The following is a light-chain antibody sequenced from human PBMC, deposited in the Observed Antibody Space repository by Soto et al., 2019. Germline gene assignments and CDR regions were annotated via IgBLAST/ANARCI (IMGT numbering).Light chain of an antibody. Sequence: DIVMTQSPDSLAVALGERATINCKSSQSVLYSSNNKNYLAWYQQKPGQPPKLLIYWASTRESGVPDRFSGSGSGTDVTLTISSLQAEDVAVYSCQQYYSTPYTFGQGTKLEIK. CDR1: QSVLYSSNNKNY. CDR3: QQYYSTPYT. V-gene: IGKV4-1*01. J-gene: IGKJ2*01. CDR2: WAS.